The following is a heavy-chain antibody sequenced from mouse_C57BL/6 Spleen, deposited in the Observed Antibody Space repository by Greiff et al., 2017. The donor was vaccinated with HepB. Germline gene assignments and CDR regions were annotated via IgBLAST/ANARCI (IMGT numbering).Heavy chain of an antibody. J-gene: IGHJ1*03. D-gene: IGHD2-2*01. CDR1: GYTFTSYW. Sequence: QVQLQQPGAELVKPGASVKLSCTASGYTFTSYWMHWVKQRPGRGLEWIGRIEPNSGGTKYNEKFKSKATLTVDKHSSTAYMQLNSLTSEDSAVYYCARSSIYYGYYWYFEVWGTGTTVTAAS. CDR2: IEPNSGGT. V-gene: IGHV1-72*01. CDR3: ARSSIYYGYYWYFEV.